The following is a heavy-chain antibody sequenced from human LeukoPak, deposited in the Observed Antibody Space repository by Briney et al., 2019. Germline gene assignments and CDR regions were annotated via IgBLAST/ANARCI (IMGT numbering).Heavy chain of an antibody. Sequence: ASVKVSCKASGYTFTSYYMHWVRQAPGQGLEWMGIINPSGGSTSYAQKFQGRVTMTRDMSTRTVYMELSSLRSEDTAVYYCARIAAAGPYDYWGQGTLVTVSS. J-gene: IGHJ4*02. CDR1: GYTFTSYY. V-gene: IGHV1-46*01. CDR2: INPSGGST. CDR3: ARIAAAGPYDY. D-gene: IGHD6-13*01.